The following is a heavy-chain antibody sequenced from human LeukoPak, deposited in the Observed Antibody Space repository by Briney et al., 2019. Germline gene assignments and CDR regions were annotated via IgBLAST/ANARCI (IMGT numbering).Heavy chain of an antibody. Sequence: PSETLSLTCTVSGGSISSYYWSWIRQPPGKGLEWIGYIYYSGSTNYNPSLKSRVTISVDTSKNQFSLKLSSVTAADTAVYYCARHRGTSLWDTAMGWFDPWGQGTLVTVSS. CDR3: ARHRGTSLWDTAMGWFDP. D-gene: IGHD5-18*01. V-gene: IGHV4-59*08. J-gene: IGHJ5*02. CDR1: GGSISSYY. CDR2: IYYSGST.